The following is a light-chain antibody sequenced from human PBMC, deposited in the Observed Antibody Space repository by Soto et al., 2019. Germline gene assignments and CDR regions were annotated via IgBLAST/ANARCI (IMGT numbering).Light chain of an antibody. CDR3: QSCDRSLSGWV. Sequence: QSVLTQPPSVSGAPGQRVTISCTGSSSNIVAGYDVHWYQQLPGTAPKLLIYGNNNRPSGVPDRFSGSKSGTSASLAITGLQAEDEADYYCQSCDRSLSGWVFGGGTKLTVL. J-gene: IGLJ3*02. V-gene: IGLV1-40*01. CDR2: GNN. CDR1: SSNIVAGYD.